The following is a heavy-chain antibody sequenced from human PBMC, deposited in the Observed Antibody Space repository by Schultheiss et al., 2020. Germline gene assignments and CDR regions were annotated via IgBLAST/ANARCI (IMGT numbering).Heavy chain of an antibody. V-gene: IGHV4-61*02. CDR2: IYTSGST. CDR1: GGSISSGSYY. D-gene: IGHD2/OR15-2a*01. J-gene: IGHJ4*02. CDR3: ARGRFYDSLAFDN. Sequence: SETLSLTCTVSGGSISSGSYYWNWFRQPAGKGLEWIGRIYTSGSTNYNPSLSSRVTISVDTSKNQLSLRLTSVTPADTSVYFCARGRFYDSLAFDNCGQGILVTGPS.